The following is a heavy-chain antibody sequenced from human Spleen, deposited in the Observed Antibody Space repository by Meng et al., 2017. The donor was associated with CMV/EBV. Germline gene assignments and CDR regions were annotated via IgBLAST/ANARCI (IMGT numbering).Heavy chain of an antibody. Sequence: GESLKISCAASGFAFNNYAMTWVRQAPGKGLEWVSTIIGSGATTYYADSVMGRFTISRDKSKNTLYLQMNSLRAEDTAMYYCAGCTSTSCANWGQGTLVTVSS. D-gene: IGHD2-2*01. CDR1: GFAFNNYA. V-gene: IGHV3-23*01. CDR3: AGCTSTSCAN. J-gene: IGHJ4*02. CDR2: IIGSGATT.